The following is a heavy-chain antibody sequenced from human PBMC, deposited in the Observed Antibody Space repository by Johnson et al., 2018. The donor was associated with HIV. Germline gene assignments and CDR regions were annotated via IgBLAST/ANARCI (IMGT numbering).Heavy chain of an antibody. CDR3: ARVVSVAVAGLDACDI. V-gene: IGHV3-74*03. CDR1: GFAFRTYW. D-gene: IGHD6-19*01. CDR2: IYNDGSRT. J-gene: IGHJ3*02. Sequence: VQLVESGGGLVQPGGSLRLSCAASGFAFRTYWMVWVRQVPGRRPVWVARIYNDGSRTTYADSVRGRFTISRDNAKYTVDLQMNSLRVEYTAVYYCARVVSVAVAGLDACDIWGQGTMVTVSS.